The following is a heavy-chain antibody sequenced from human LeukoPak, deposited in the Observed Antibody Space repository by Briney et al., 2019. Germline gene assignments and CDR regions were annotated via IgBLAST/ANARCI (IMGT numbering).Heavy chain of an antibody. Sequence: SETLSLTCTVSGGSFGGYYWSWIRQTPGKGLEWIGYIYSSGTTNYNRSLQSRVIISLDTPKNQFSLRVTSVTAADTAMYFCARRISSWNVYIDKWGQGIQVTVSS. CDR1: GGSFGGYY. D-gene: IGHD1-1*01. CDR2: IYSSGTT. CDR3: ARRISSWNVYIDK. J-gene: IGHJ4*02. V-gene: IGHV4-59*08.